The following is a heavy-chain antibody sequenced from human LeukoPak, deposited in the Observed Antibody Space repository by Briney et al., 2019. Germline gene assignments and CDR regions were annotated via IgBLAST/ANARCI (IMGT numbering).Heavy chain of an antibody. CDR1: GYSFTTYW. V-gene: IGHV5-51*01. CDR2: IYPGDSDT. D-gene: IGHD1-26*01. J-gene: IGHJ3*02. CDR3: ARRFSGSYWGSTGKSYAFDI. Sequence: GESLKISCKGSGYSFTTYWIGWVRQMPGKGLEWMGIIYPGDSDTRYSPSFQGQVTISADKSISTAYLQWSSLKASDTAMYYCARRFSGSYWGSTGKSYAFDIWGQGTMVTVSS.